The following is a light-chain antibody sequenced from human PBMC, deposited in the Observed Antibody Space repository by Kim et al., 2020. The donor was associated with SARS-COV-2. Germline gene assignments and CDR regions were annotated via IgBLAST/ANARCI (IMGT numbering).Light chain of an antibody. Sequence: EIVMTQSPATLSVSPGERATLSCRASQSVSSNLAWYQQKPGQAPRLLIHGASTRATGIPARFSGSGSGTEFTLTISSLQSEDFAVYYCQQYNNWPQTLGQGTKVDIK. V-gene: IGKV3-15*01. CDR1: QSVSSN. CDR2: GAS. J-gene: IGKJ1*01. CDR3: QQYNNWPQT.